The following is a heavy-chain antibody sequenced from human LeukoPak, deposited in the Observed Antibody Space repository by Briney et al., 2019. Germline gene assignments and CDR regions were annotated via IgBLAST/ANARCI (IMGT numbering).Heavy chain of an antibody. CDR3: ARGPYSSSWYSRFDSWFDP. CDR1: GGTFSSYA. D-gene: IGHD6-13*01. J-gene: IGHJ5*02. V-gene: IGHV1-69*13. Sequence: SVKVSCKASGGTFSSYAISWVRQAPGQGLEWMGGIIPIFGTANYAQKFQGRVTITADESTSTAYMELSSLRSEDTAVYYCARGPYSSSWYSRFDSWFDPWGQGTLVTVSS. CDR2: IIPIFGTA.